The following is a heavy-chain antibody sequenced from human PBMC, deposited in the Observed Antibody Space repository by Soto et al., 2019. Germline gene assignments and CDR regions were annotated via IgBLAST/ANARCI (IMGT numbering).Heavy chain of an antibody. D-gene: IGHD6-25*01. CDR1: GYTFTSYG. V-gene: IGHV1-18*01. CDR2: ISTYNGNT. Sequence: QVQLVQSGAEVQKPGASVKVSCKASGYTFTSYGLNWVRQAPGQGLEWLGWISTYNGNTRYAQTLQGRVNVTTDMSTRTTYMELRSLSSDDTAVYYCARDGYSGFLQGNYFDYWGQGSLVTVSS. J-gene: IGHJ4*02. CDR3: ARDGYSGFLQGNYFDY.